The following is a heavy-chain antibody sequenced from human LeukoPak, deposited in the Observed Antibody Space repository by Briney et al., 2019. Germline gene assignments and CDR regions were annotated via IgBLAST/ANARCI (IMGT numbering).Heavy chain of an antibody. CDR2: IRGSGENT. CDR3: AKDYWYSGAFPQPVIS. J-gene: IGHJ5*02. V-gene: IGHV3-23*01. Sequence: GGSLRLSCAASGFIFNSHSMNWVRQAPGKGLEWVSGIRGSGENTYYADSVKGRFTISRDNSKNTLFLQMNSLRAEDTAFYYCAKDYWYSGAFPQPVISWGQGTLVTVSS. CDR1: GFIFNSHS. D-gene: IGHD1-26*01.